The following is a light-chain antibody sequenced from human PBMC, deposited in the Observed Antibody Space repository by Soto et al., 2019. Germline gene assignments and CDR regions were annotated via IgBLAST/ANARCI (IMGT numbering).Light chain of an antibody. V-gene: IGLV2-14*01. CDR2: SVN. CDR3: SSFTSSTTYV. CDR1: SSDVGGYNY. J-gene: IGLJ1*01. Sequence: QSVLTQPASVSGSPGQSITISCTGTSSDVGGYNYVSWYQQHPGEVPKLIIFSVNNRPSGVSNRFSGSKSGNTASLTISGLQAEDEADYYCSSFTSSTTYVFVTGTKVTVL.